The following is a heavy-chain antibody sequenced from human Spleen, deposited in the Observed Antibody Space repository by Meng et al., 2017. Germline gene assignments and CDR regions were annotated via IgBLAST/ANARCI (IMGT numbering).Heavy chain of an antibody. J-gene: IGHJ3*02. CDR3: ARAFSIVRGNDAFDI. CDR2: IYSGGST. V-gene: IGHV3-53*04. D-gene: IGHD3-10*01. CDR1: GFTVSSNY. Sequence: GGSLRLSCAASGFTVSSNYMSWVRQAPGKGLEWVSVIYSGGSTYYADSVKGRFTISRHNSKNTLYLQMNSLRAEDTAVYYCARAFSIVRGNDAFDIWGQGTMVTVSS.